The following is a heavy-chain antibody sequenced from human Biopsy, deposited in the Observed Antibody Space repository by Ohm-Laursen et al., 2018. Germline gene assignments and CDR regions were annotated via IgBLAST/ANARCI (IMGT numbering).Heavy chain of an antibody. Sequence: SLRLSCTASGFTFSSYSMNWVRQAPGKGLEWVSSISASSSYIYYADSVEGRFTVSRDNTKNTLYLQMNSLRAADTAIYFCATELLPPGVGGPWLDSWGQGTPVTVSS. CDR3: ATELLPPGVGGPWLDS. CDR1: GFTFSSYS. V-gene: IGHV3-21*06. D-gene: IGHD3-10*01. J-gene: IGHJ5*01. CDR2: ISASSSYI.